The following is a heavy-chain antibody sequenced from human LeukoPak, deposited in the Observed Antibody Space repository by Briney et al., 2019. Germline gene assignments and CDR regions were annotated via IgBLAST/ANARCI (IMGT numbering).Heavy chain of an antibody. CDR2: IYYSGST. V-gene: IGHV4-59*01. D-gene: IGHD6-6*01. CDR1: GVSISSYS. J-gene: IGHJ4*02. CDR3: ARDGSGGSSAALDY. Sequence: SETLSLTCTASGVSISSYSWSWIRQPPGKGLQWLGSIYYSGSTNYNPSLKSRVTISVDTSKNQYSLKLSSVTAADTAVYYCARDGSGGSSAALDYWGQGTLVTVSS.